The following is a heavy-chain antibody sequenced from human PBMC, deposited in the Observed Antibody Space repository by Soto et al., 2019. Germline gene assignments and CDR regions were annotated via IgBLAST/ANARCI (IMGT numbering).Heavy chain of an antibody. Sequence: SETLSLTCTVSGDSISSSNSHWGWTRQPPGKGLEYIGSVYYGGAIFYSGNIYYNPFLKSRVTISVDTSKNQFSLRLSSVTAADTGVYYCVRYDRINMKPYSPEGFHIWGQGTMVPVSS. V-gene: IGHV4-39*01. CDR1: GDSISSSNSH. CDR3: VRYDRINMKPYSPEGFHI. CDR2: VYYGGAIFYSGNI. J-gene: IGHJ3*02. D-gene: IGHD3-3*02.